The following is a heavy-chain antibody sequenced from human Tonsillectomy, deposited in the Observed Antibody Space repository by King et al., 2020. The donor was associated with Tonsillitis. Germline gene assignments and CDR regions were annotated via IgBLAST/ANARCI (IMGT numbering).Heavy chain of an antibody. J-gene: IGHJ6*02. CDR3: ARIGTTNYYYGVDV. CDR2: IYHNGET. Sequence: VQLQESGPGLVKPSETLSLTCTVSNNYIIDGHFWGWIRQPPGKGLEWVGRIYHNGETHYNPALKSRASVLVDTSKNQFSLKLTSVTAADTAVYYCARIGTTNYYYGVDVWGQGTMVTVSS. CDR1: NNYIIDGHF. D-gene: IGHD1-1*01. V-gene: IGHV4-38-2*02.